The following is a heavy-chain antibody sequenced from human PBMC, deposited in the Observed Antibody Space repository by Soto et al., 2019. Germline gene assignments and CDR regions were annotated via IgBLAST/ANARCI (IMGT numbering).Heavy chain of an antibody. CDR1: GGTVSSYA. V-gene: IGHV1-69*01. D-gene: IGHD3-10*01. Sequence: QLHLVQSGAEVKKAGSSVKVSCKASGGTVSSYAITWVRQAPGKGLEWMGVFIPIFVSAHYAPKFQGRITITADESTNTAYMELSGLTSEDTAIYYCARDVSSDTTGFRGYDLWGQGTQVTVSS. CDR2: FIPIFVSA. CDR3: ARDVSSDTTGFRGYDL. J-gene: IGHJ4*02.